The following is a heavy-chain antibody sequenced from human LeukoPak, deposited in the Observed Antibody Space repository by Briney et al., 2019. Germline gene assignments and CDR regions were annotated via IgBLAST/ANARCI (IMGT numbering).Heavy chain of an antibody. Sequence: GGSLRLSCAASGFAFSNYAMNWVRQAPGKGLEWVAAISGDGGSTYYADSVKGRFTISRGNSKNTLYLQVNSLRAEDTAVYYCAKATVTRYYFDYRGQGTLVTVSS. CDR2: ISGDGGST. J-gene: IGHJ4*02. CDR3: AKATVTRYYFDY. D-gene: IGHD4-17*01. V-gene: IGHV3-23*01. CDR1: GFAFSNYA.